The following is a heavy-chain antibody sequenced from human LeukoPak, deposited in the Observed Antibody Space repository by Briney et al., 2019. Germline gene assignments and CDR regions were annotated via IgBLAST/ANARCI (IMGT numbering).Heavy chain of an antibody. Sequence: SETLSLTSTASGGSISRYYWSWILQPADTRLDRTRRISTSRHTNYNPSLKSPVTMSVDTSKNQFSLKLTSVTAADTAVYYCARDPLVGANWYFDLWGRGTLVTVSS. V-gene: IGHV4-4*07. CDR3: ARDPLVGANWYFDL. D-gene: IGHD1-26*01. J-gene: IGHJ2*01. CDR2: ISTSRHT. CDR1: GGSISRYY.